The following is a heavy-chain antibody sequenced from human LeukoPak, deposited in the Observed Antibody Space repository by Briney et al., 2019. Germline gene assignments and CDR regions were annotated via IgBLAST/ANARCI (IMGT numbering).Heavy chain of an antibody. CDR2: IKPDGSST. Sequence: PGGSLRLSRVASGFTFSSKWMHWVRQAPGKGLVWVSTIKPDGSSTTYADSVKGRFTISRDNAKNTLNLQMNSLRAEDTAVYYCESTIGAAATYWGQGILVTVSS. J-gene: IGHJ4*02. CDR3: ESTIGAAATY. CDR1: GFTFSSKW. D-gene: IGHD6-13*01. V-gene: IGHV3-74*01.